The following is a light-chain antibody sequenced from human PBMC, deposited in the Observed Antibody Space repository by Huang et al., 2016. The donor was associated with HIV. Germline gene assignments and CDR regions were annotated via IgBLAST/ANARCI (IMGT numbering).Light chain of an antibody. Sequence: EIVMTQSPVTLSVSPGERATLYCRASQRVSSNLTWYKQKPGQPPRLLIYGASTRATGIPARFSCSGSGTEFTLTISSLQSEDFAVYYCQQYNNWLLYTFGQGTKLEIK. CDR2: GAS. CDR1: QRVSSN. CDR3: QQYNNWLLYT. J-gene: IGKJ2*01. V-gene: IGKV3-15*01.